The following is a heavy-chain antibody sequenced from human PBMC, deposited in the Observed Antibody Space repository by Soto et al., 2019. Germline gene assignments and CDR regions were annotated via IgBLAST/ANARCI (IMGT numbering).Heavy chain of an antibody. J-gene: IGHJ6*02. Sequence: PGESLKISCKASGYIFTTYWIAWVRQMPGKSLEWIGIINPTDSDTRYSPSFQGQVTISADKSISTAYLQWSSLKASDTAMYYCAGGGVRGVITRTRDYYGMDVWGQGTTVTVSS. V-gene: IGHV5-51*01. CDR3: AGGGVRGVITRTRDYYGMDV. D-gene: IGHD3-10*01. CDR1: GYIFTTYW. CDR2: INPTDSDT.